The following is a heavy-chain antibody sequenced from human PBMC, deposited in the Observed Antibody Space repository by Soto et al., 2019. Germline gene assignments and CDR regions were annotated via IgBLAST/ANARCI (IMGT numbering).Heavy chain of an antibody. CDR1: GASISRYY. V-gene: IGHV4-59*01. J-gene: IGHJ4*02. Sequence: PSETLSLTCTVTGASISRYYWTLIRQPPGKGLEWIGYIYYSGSTNYNPSLKSRVTISVDTSKNQFSLKLSSVTAADTAVYYCARSLGDYGDYAPAYRVQGTLVTVSS. CDR2: IYYSGST. CDR3: ARSLGDYGDYAPAY. D-gene: IGHD4-17*01.